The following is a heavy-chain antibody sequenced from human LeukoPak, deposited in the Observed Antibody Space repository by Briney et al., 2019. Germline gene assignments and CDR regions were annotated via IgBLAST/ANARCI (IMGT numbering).Heavy chain of an antibody. J-gene: IGHJ4*02. CDR2: IYHSGST. CDR3: AKYSGYDYYFDY. Sequence: SQTLSLTCAVSGGSISSGGYSWSWIRQPPGKGLEWIGYIYHSGSTHHNPSLKSRVTISVDRSKNQISLKLSSVTAADTAVYYCAKYSGYDYYFDYWGQGTLVTVSS. CDR1: GGSISSGGYS. V-gene: IGHV4-30-2*01. D-gene: IGHD5-12*01.